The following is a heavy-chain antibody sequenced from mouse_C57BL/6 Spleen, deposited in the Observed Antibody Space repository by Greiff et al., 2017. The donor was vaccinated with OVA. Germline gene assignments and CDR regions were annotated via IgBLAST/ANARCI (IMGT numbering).Heavy chain of an antibody. CDR2: IDPSDSYT. D-gene: IGHD3-2*02. J-gene: IGHJ2*01. Sequence: VQLQQPGAELVMPGASVKLSCKASGYTFTSYWMHWVKQRPGQGLEWIGEIDPSDSYTNYNQKFKGKSTLTVDKSSSTAYMQLSSLTSEDSAVYYCARGSSGYLNYWGQGTTLTVSS. CDR3: ARGSSGYLNY. V-gene: IGHV1-69*01. CDR1: GYTFTSYW.